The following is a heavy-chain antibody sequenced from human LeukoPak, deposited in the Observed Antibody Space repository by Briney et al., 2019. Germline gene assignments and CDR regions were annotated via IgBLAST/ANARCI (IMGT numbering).Heavy chain of an antibody. CDR2: ISWNSGSI. Sequence: GGSLRLSCAASGFTFDDYAMHWVRQAPGKGLERVSGISWNSGSIGYADSVKGRFTISRDNAKNSLYLQMNSLRAEDMALYYCAKGHTYYYDSSGYYYFDYWGQGTLVTVSS. V-gene: IGHV3-9*03. CDR3: AKGHTYYYDSSGYYYFDY. D-gene: IGHD3-22*01. CDR1: GFTFDDYA. J-gene: IGHJ4*02.